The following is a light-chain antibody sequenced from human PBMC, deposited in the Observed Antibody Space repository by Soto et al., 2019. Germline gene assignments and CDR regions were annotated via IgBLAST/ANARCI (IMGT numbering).Light chain of an antibody. CDR2: RND. CDR1: SSNIGTNY. V-gene: IGLV1-47*01. Sequence: QSVLTQPPSASETPGQRVTISCSGSSSNIGTNYVYWYQQLAGTAPKLLIHRNDQRPSGVPDRFSGSKSGTSASLAISGLRSEDEADYYCAAWDDSLSGPVFGGGTKLTVL. J-gene: IGLJ3*02. CDR3: AAWDDSLSGPV.